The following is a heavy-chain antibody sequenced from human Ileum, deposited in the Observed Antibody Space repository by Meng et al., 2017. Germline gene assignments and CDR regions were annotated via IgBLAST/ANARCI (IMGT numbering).Heavy chain of an antibody. J-gene: IGHJ4*02. CDR1: GGSISSSNW. Sequence: VQRQESGPGPAKPSGTLSLTCAGSGGSISSSNWWSWVRQPPGKGLEWIGEIYHSGSTNYNPSLKSRVTISVDKSKNQFSLKLSSVTAADTAVYYCARIDDYGDYVDYWGQGTLVTVSS. CDR3: ARIDDYGDYVDY. V-gene: IGHV4-4*02. CDR2: IYHSGST. D-gene: IGHD4-17*01.